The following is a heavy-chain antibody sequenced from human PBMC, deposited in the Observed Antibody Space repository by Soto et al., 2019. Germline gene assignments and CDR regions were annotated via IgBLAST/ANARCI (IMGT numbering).Heavy chain of an antibody. Sequence: QVQLVQSGAEVKKPGASVKVSCKASGYTFTSYYMHWVRQAPGQGLEWMGIINPSGGSTSYAQKFQGRVTMTRDTSTSTVYMELSSLRSEATAVYYCARVRSGHYYYYGMDVWGQGTTVTVSS. V-gene: IGHV1-46*01. CDR1: GYTFTSYY. D-gene: IGHD3-10*01. CDR3: ARVRSGHYYYYGMDV. J-gene: IGHJ6*02. CDR2: INPSGGST.